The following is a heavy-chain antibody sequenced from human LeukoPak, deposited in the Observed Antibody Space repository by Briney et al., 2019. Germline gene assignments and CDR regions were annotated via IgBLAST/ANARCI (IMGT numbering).Heavy chain of an antibody. V-gene: IGHV3-9*03. CDR3: AKDSGGYYGSGSYFDY. D-gene: IGHD3-10*01. J-gene: IGHJ4*02. CDR1: GFTFDDHA. CDR2: ISWNSGSI. Sequence: GRSLRLSCAASGFTFDDHAMHWVRQAPGKGLEWVSGISWNSGSIGYADSVKGRFTISRDNAKNSLYLQMNSLRAEDMALYYCAKDSGGYYGSGSYFDYWGQGTLVTVSS.